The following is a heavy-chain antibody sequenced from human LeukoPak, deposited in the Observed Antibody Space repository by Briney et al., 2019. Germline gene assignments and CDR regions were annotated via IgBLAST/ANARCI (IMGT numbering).Heavy chain of an antibody. V-gene: IGHV4-4*02. CDR3: ASGDLYYFDY. D-gene: IGHD4-17*01. J-gene: IGHJ4*02. CDR2: IYHSGST. CDR1: GGSISSSNW. Sequence: KPSETLSLTCAVSGGSISSSNWWSWVRQPPGKGLGWIGEIYHSGSTNYNPSLKSRVTISIDMSKNQFSLKLSSVTAADTAIYYCASGDLYYFDYWGQGTLVTVSS.